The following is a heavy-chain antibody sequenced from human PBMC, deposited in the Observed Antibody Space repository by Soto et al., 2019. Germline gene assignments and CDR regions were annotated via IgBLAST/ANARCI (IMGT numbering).Heavy chain of an antibody. CDR2: ISSSSSTI. J-gene: IGHJ5*02. D-gene: IGHD6-19*01. Sequence: PGGSLRLSCAASGFTFSSYSMNWVRQAPGKGLEWVSYISSSSSTIYYADSVKGRFTISRDNAKNSLYLQMNSLRDEDTAVYYCAREAGTWHLPIHWFDPWGQGTLVTLSS. CDR1: GFTFSSYS. V-gene: IGHV3-48*02. CDR3: AREAGTWHLPIHWFDP.